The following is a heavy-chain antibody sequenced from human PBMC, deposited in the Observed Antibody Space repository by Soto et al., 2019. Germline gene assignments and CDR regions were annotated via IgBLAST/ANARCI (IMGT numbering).Heavy chain of an antibody. CDR1: GGSISSSSYY. D-gene: IGHD6-19*01. Sequence: QLQLQESGPGLVKPSETLSLTCTVSGGSISSSSYYWGWIRQPPGKGLEWIGSIYYSGSTYYNPSLRSRVTISVDTSKNQFSLKLSSVTAADTAVYYCARDCIAVAGTYYYYYMDVWGKGTTVTVSS. CDR3: ARDCIAVAGTYYYYYMDV. J-gene: IGHJ6*03. V-gene: IGHV4-39*01. CDR2: IYYSGST.